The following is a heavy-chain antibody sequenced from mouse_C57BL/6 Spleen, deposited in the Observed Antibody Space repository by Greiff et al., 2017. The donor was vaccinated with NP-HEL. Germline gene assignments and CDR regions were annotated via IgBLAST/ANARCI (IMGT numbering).Heavy chain of an antibody. Sequence: EVHLVESGGGLVQPGGSLSLSCAASGFTFTDYYMSWVRQPPGKALEWLGFIRNKANGYTTEYSASVKGRFTISRDNSQSILYLQMNALRAEDSATYSCARYKGFITTVVGAMDYWGQGTSVTVSS. J-gene: IGHJ4*01. D-gene: IGHD1-1*01. CDR3: ARYKGFITTVVGAMDY. CDR2: IRNKANGYTT. CDR1: GFTFTDYY. V-gene: IGHV7-3*01.